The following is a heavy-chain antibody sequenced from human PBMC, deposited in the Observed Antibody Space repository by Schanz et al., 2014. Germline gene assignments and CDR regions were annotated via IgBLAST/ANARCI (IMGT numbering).Heavy chain of an antibody. CDR3: VRDSFCAFDY. CDR2: FDAHDGRA. Sequence: EVQLVESGGGLVQPGGSLRLSCAASGFTFGDYAMTWVRQAPGKGLEWVSGFDAHDGRAYYADSAKGRFTISRDNSKSTLYVEMNSLRAEDTAVYYCVRDSFCAFDYWGQGTLVTVSS. CDR1: GFTFGDYA. D-gene: IGHD3-3*01. V-gene: IGHV3-23*04. J-gene: IGHJ4*02.